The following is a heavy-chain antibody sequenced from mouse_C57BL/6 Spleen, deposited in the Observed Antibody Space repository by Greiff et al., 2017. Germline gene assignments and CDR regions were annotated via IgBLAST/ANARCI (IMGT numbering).Heavy chain of an antibody. Sequence: QVQLQQSGAELVKPGASVKISCKASGYAFSSYWMNWVKQRPGKGLEWIGQIYPGDGDTNYNGKFKGKATLTADKSSSTAYMQLSSLTSEESAVYFCSIYDGYYSAMDYWGQGTSVTVSS. V-gene: IGHV1-80*01. CDR2: IYPGDGDT. D-gene: IGHD2-3*01. CDR1: GYAFSSYW. J-gene: IGHJ4*01. CDR3: SIYDGYYSAMDY.